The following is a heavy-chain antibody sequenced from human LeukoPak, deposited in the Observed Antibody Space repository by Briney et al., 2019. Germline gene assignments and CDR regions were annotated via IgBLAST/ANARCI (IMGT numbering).Heavy chain of an antibody. D-gene: IGHD3-22*01. V-gene: IGHV4-4*07. J-gene: IGHJ3*02. CDR1: GGSISSYY. CDR2: IYTSGST. CDR3: ARDSSRYYDSSGYKLDGDDAFDI. Sequence: SETLSLTCTVSGGSISSYYWSWIRQPAGKGLEWIGRIYTSGSTNYNPSLRSRVTMSVDTSKNQFSLKLSSVTAADTAVYYRARDSSRYYDSSGYKLDGDDAFDIWGQGTMVTVSS.